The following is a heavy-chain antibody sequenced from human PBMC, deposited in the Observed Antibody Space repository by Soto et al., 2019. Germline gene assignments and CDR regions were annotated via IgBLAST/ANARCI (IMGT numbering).Heavy chain of an antibody. Sequence: SETLSLTCTVSGGSIRSGDYYWSWIRQPPGKGLEWIGYIYYSGNTYYNPSLKSRLNISIDTSKNQFSLKLSSVTAADTAVYYCARASSTMIKLVYYYGLDVWGQGTTVTVSS. V-gene: IGHV4-30-4*01. CDR1: GGSIRSGDYY. CDR2: IYYSGNT. CDR3: ARASSTMIKLVYYYGLDV. J-gene: IGHJ6*02. D-gene: IGHD3-22*01.